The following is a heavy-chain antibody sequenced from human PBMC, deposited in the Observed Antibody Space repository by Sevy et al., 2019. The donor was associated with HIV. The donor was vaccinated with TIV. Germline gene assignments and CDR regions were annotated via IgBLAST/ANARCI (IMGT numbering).Heavy chain of an antibody. CDR3: ARDYGDHYYYYYYMDV. V-gene: IGHV4-4*07. Sequence: SETLSLTCTVSGGSISSYYWSWIRQPAGKGLEWIGRIYTSGSTNYNPSLKSRVTMSVDTSKNQFSLKLSSVTAADTAVYYCARDYGDHYYYYYYMDVWGKGTTVTVSS. D-gene: IGHD4-17*01. CDR2: IYTSGST. J-gene: IGHJ6*03. CDR1: GGSISSYY.